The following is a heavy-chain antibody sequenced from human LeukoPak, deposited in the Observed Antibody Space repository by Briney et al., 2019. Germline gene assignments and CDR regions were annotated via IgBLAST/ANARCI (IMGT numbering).Heavy chain of an antibody. CDR1: GFTFSTYS. CDR3: ARDSVYGSFFDY. D-gene: IGHD3-10*01. J-gene: IGHJ4*02. V-gene: IGHV3-48*02. Sequence: PGGSLRLSCAASGFTFSTYSMNWVRQALEKGLEWVSYISSSSSTIYYADSVKGRCTISRDNAKNSLYLQMNSLRDEDTAVYYCARDSVYGSFFDYWGQGILVTVSS. CDR2: ISSSSSTI.